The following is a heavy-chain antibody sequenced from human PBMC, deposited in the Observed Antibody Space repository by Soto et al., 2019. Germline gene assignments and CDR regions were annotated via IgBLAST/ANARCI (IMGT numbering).Heavy chain of an antibody. CDR1: GFTFSTYP. V-gene: IGHV3-23*01. J-gene: IGHJ6*02. CDR3: ANQKIRVTVAGTLYGLGV. CDR2: IHGSGETT. D-gene: IGHD6-19*01. Sequence: EEQLLESGGGLVQPGGSLRLSCAASGFTFSTYPMTWVRPAPGKGLEWVSSIHGSGETTYYADSVKGRFTISRDNSKNSLFLQMHGLRDDDTAVYYCANQKIRVTVAGTLYGLGVWGQGNTVTVSS.